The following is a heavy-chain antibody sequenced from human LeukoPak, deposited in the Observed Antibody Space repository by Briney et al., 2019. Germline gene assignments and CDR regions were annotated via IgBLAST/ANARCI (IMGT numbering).Heavy chain of an antibody. CDR3: AKERGVVAAAPDY. D-gene: IGHD2-15*01. V-gene: IGHV3-23*01. CDR2: ITGSGLST. J-gene: IGHJ4*02. Sequence: GGSLRLSCAASGFTFGSYALSWVRQAPGKGLEWVSGITGSGLSTYYADSVKGRFTISRDNSKNTLYLQMNSLRAEDTAVYYCAKERGVVAAAPDYWGQGTLVTVSS. CDR1: GFTFGSYA.